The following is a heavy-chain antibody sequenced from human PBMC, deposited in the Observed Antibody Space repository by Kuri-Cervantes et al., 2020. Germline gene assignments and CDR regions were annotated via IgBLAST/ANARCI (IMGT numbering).Heavy chain of an antibody. D-gene: IGHD1-1*01. CDR2: IRSKAYGGTT. J-gene: IGHJ4*02. CDR1: GFTFSDHY. V-gene: IGHV3-71*01. Sequence: GGSLRLSCAASGFTFSDHYMDWVRQAPGKGLEWVGFIRSKAYGGTTEYAASVKGRFTISRDDSKSIAYLQMNSLRPEDTAVYYCATHPEGSVQDFGYWGRGTLVTVSS. CDR3: ATHPEGSVQDFGY.